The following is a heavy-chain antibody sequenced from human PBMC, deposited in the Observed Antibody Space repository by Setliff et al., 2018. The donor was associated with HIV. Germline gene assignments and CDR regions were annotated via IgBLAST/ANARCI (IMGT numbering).Heavy chain of an antibody. Sequence: ASLPFSCKASGYTFTSYGISWVRQAPGQGLEWMGWISAYNGDTKYAPKVQGRVTLTTDTSSSTIYMELRSLRSDDTAVYYCARDAWVEFLEWTFYGMDVWGQGTTVTVSS. CDR3: ARDAWVEFLEWTFYGMDV. V-gene: IGHV1-18*01. CDR2: ISAYNGDT. J-gene: IGHJ6*02. CDR1: GYTFTSYG. D-gene: IGHD3-3*02.